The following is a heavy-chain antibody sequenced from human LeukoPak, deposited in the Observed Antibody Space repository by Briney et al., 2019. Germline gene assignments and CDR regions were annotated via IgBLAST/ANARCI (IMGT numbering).Heavy chain of an antibody. J-gene: IGHJ4*02. D-gene: IGHD2/OR15-2a*01. V-gene: IGHV3-23*01. CDR2: VSGSGDST. CDR1: GXTFSTYT. Sequence: PGGSLRLSCAASGXTFSTYTMNWVRQAPGKGLEWVSAVSGSGDSTNYADSVKGRFTISRDNSKNTLFLQMNSLRAEDTAVYYCAKSASGYYLFDYWGQGILVTVSS. CDR3: AKSASGYYLFDY.